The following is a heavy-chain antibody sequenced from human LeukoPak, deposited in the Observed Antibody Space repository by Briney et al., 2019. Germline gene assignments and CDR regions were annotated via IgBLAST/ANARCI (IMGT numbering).Heavy chain of an antibody. J-gene: IGHJ4*02. CDR2: IYPGDSGT. V-gene: IGHV5-51*01. CDR1: GYSFTSYW. CDR3: ARPRYSSGWYFDF. D-gene: IGHD6-19*01. Sequence: GESLKISCQGSGYSFTSYWIGWVRQMPGKGLEWMGIIYPGDSGTRYSPSFQGQVTISADKSISTAYLQWSSLKASDTAMYYCARPRYSSGWYFDFWGQGTLVTVSS.